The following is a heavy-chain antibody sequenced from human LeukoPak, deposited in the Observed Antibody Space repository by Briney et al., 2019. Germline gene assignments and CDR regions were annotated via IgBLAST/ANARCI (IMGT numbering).Heavy chain of an antibody. CDR2: ISYDGSNE. CDR1: GFTFKTYE. D-gene: IGHD6-19*01. CDR3: ARGGSSGSPADY. Sequence: GGSLRLSCAASGFTFKTYEMNWVRQAPGKGLEWVAIISYDGSNEYYADSVKGRFTISRDNSKNTLYLQMNSLRAADTAVYYCARGGSSGSPADYWGQGTLVTVSS. J-gene: IGHJ4*02. V-gene: IGHV3-30*04.